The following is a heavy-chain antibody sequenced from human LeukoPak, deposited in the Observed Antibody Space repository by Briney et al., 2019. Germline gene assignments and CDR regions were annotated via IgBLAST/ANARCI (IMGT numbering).Heavy chain of an antibody. J-gene: IGHJ4*02. Sequence: SETLSLTCTVSGGSISNYYWSWLRQPPGKGLEWIGYIYYSGSANYNPSLTSRVTISVDTSKNQFSLKLSSVTAADTAVYYCARRRGYDSSGYYYNWGQGTLVTVSS. CDR1: GGSISNYY. V-gene: IGHV4-59*01. CDR3: ARRRGYDSSGYYYN. D-gene: IGHD3-22*01. CDR2: IYYSGSA.